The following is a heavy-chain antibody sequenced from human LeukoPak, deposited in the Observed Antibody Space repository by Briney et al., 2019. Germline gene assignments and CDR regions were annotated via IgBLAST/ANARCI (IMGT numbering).Heavy chain of an antibody. D-gene: IGHD2-15*01. CDR3: ASSESGGFLFAY. J-gene: IGHJ4*02. CDR2: TYYRSKWSN. V-gene: IGHV6-1*01. Sequence: SQTLSLTCATSGDTVSSNTATWNWIRQSPSRGLEWLGRTYYRSKWSNDYAVSVRSRITINPDTSKNLFSLHLNSVTPEDTGVYFCASSESGGFLFAYWGQGTLVTVSS. CDR1: GDTVSSNTAT.